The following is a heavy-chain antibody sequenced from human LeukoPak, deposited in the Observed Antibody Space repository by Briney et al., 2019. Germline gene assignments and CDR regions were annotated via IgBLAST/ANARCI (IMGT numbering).Heavy chain of an antibody. CDR3: ARDGTAAGLYFDL. J-gene: IGHJ4*01. Sequence: QPGGSLRLSCEVSDFSFTDYWMNWVRQAPGKGPEWVASIRQDGSEKTYVDSVKGRFTISRDNTKNSLSLQLNGLRAEDTAVYYCARDGTAAGLYFDLWGQGTLVTVSS. CDR1: DFSFTDYW. V-gene: IGHV3-7*01. CDR2: IRQDGSEK. D-gene: IGHD6-13*01.